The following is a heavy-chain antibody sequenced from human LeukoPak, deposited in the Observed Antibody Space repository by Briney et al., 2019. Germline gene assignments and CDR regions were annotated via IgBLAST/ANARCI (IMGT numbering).Heavy chain of an antibody. D-gene: IGHD6-19*01. CDR3: ARGRVISSGKDY. CDR2: ISSSSSYI. Sequence: GGSLRLSCAASGFTFSSYSMNWVRQAPGKGLXXVSSISSSSSYIYYADSVKGRFTISRDNAKNSLYLQMNSLRAEDTAVYYCARGRVISSGKDYWGQGTLVTVSS. J-gene: IGHJ4*02. V-gene: IGHV3-21*01. CDR1: GFTFSSYS.